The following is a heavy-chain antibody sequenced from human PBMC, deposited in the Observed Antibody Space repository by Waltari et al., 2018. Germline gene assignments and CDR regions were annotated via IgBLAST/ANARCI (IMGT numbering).Heavy chain of an antibody. V-gene: IGHV1-24*01. J-gene: IGHJ3*02. CDR1: GYPLTEFS. D-gene: IGHD3-10*01. CDR2: FDPEDGET. Sequence: QVQLVQSGAAVKKPGASVKVSCKVSGYPLTEFSTHWSRQAPGKGLEWMGGFDPEDGETIYAQKFQGRVTMTEDTSTDTAYMELSSLRSEDTAVYYCATPLGSWDAFDIWGQGTMVTVSS. CDR3: ATPLGSWDAFDI.